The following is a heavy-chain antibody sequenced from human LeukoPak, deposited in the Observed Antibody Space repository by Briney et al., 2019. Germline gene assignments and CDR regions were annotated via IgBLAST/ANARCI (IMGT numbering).Heavy chain of an antibody. Sequence: QPGGSLRLSCAASGFTFSSYSMNWVRQAPGKGLEWVSYISSSSSTIYYADSVKGRFTISRDNAKNSLYLQMNSLRAEDTAVYYCAREASSSSGGYYYYYYMDVWGKGTTVTVSS. CDR2: ISSSSSTI. D-gene: IGHD6-6*01. CDR1: GFTFSSYS. V-gene: IGHV3-48*01. CDR3: AREASSSSGGYYYYYYMDV. J-gene: IGHJ6*03.